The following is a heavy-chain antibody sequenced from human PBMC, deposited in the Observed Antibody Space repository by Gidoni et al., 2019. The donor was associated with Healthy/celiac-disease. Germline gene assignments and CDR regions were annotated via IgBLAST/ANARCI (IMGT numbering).Heavy chain of an antibody. Sequence: EVQLVESGGGWVKPGGSLRLSCAASGFTFSNAWMNSVRQAPGKGLEWVDRINSKTDGETTDYAAPVKGRFTISSDDSKNTLYLQMNSLKTEDTAVYYCTTDLRIQLWSKPYYYYGMDVWGQGTTVTVSS. D-gene: IGHD5-18*01. CDR3: TTDLRIQLWSKPYYYYGMDV. CDR2: INSKTDGETT. V-gene: IGHV3-15*07. J-gene: IGHJ6*02. CDR1: GFTFSNAW.